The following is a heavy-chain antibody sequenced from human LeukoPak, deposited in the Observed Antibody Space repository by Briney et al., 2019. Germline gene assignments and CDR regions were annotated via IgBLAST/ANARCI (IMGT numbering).Heavy chain of an antibody. CDR1: GGSISSSSYY. V-gene: IGHV4-39*01. Sequence: SETLSLTCTVSGGSISSSSYYWGWIRQPPGKGLEWIGSIYYSGSTYYNPSLKSRVTISVDTSKNQFSLKLSSVTAADTAVYYCARQGIAVARRRLNWFDPWGQGTLVTVSS. D-gene: IGHD6-19*01. J-gene: IGHJ5*02. CDR2: IYYSGST. CDR3: ARQGIAVARRRLNWFDP.